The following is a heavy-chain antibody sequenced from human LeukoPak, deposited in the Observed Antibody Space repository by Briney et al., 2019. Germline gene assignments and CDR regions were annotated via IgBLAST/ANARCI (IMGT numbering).Heavy chain of an antibody. J-gene: IGHJ4*02. D-gene: IGHD3-10*01. Sequence: GGSLRLSCAASGFTFSSYSMNWVRQAPGKGLEWVSYISSSSSTIYYADSVKGRFTISRDNAKNSLYLQMNSLRAEDTAVYYCARDDLPFGEPMRECYWGQGTLVTVSS. CDR1: GFTFSSYS. CDR2: ISSSSSTI. CDR3: ARDDLPFGEPMRECY. V-gene: IGHV3-48*01.